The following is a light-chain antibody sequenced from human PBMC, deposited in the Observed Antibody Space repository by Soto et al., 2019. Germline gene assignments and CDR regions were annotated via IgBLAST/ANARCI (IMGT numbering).Light chain of an antibody. J-gene: IGKJ1*01. Sequence: EVVFTQSPGTLSFSPGQIATLSSRSSQSVSRNYLAWYQHKPGQAPRLLIHDVYNRATGIPDRFSGSGSGTDFTLTISRLEPEDFAVYYCQQYGGSPETFGQGTKVDIK. CDR1: QSVSRNY. CDR2: DVY. V-gene: IGKV3-20*01. CDR3: QQYGGSPET.